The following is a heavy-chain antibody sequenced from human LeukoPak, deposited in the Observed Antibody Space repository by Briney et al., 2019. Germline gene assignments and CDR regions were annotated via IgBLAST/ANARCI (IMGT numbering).Heavy chain of an antibody. CDR1: GGSISSYY. CDR2: IYYSGTT. V-gene: IGHV4-59*08. Sequence: SETLSLTCTVSGGSISSYYWSWIRQPPGKGPEWIGYIYYSGTTNYNPSLKSRVTISVDTSKNQFSLKLSSVTAADTAVYYCARHVTVAGTGFDYWGQGTLVTVSS. J-gene: IGHJ4*02. D-gene: IGHD6-19*01. CDR3: ARHVTVAGTGFDY.